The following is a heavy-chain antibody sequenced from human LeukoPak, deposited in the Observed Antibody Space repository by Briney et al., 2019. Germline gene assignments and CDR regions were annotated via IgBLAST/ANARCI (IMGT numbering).Heavy chain of an antibody. J-gene: IGHJ4*02. D-gene: IGHD2-2*01. CDR2: ISSSSSYI. Sequence: GGSLRLSCAASGFTFSSYSMNWVRQAPGKGLEWVSSISSSSSYIYYADSVKGRFTISRDNAKNSLYLQMNSLRAEDTAVYYCARDMAQEDIVVVPAARDFDYWGQGTLVTVSS. V-gene: IGHV3-21*01. CDR1: GFTFSSYS. CDR3: ARDMAQEDIVVVPAARDFDY.